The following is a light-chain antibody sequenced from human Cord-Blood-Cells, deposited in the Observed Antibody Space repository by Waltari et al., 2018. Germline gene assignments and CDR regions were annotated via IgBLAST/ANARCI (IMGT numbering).Light chain of an antibody. J-gene: IGKJ2*01. Sequence: EIVMTQSPATLSVSPGERATLSCRASQSVSSNLAWYQQKPGQAPRLLIYGASTMATGIPARFSCSGSGTEFTLTISSLQSEDFAVYYCQQYNNWPPYTFGQWTKLEIK. CDR1: QSVSSN. CDR3: QQYNNWPPYT. CDR2: GAS. V-gene: IGKV3-15*01.